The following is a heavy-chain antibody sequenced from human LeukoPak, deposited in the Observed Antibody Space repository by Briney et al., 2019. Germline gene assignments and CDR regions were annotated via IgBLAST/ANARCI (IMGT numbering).Heavy chain of an antibody. V-gene: IGHV4-31*03. CDR3: ARDREGYYDILTGYYGVGAFDI. Sequence: SETLSLTCTVSGGSISSGGYYWSWIRQHPGKGLEWIGYIYYSGSTYYNPSLKSRVTISVDTSKNQFSLKLSSVTAADTAVYYCARDREGYYDILTGYYGVGAFDIWGQGTMVTVSS. J-gene: IGHJ3*02. CDR2: IYYSGST. D-gene: IGHD3-9*01. CDR1: GGSISSGGYY.